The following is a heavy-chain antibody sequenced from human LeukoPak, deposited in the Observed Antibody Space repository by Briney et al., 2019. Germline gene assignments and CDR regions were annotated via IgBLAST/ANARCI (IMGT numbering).Heavy chain of an antibody. CDR2: ISIGRGDS. Sequence: GASVKVSCKASGYTFTSYTIHWVRQAPGQSLEWMGWISIGRGDSKCSQEFQGRVTLTRDTSATTVYLEVSSLRPEDTAVYYCARERGIRDAFDFWGQGTMVTVSS. J-gene: IGHJ3*01. V-gene: IGHV1-3*03. CDR3: ARERGIRDAFDF. CDR1: GYTFTSYT. D-gene: IGHD1-14*01.